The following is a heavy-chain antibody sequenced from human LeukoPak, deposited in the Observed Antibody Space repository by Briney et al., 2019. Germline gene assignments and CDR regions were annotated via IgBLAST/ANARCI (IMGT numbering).Heavy chain of an antibody. CDR2: INAGNGNT. J-gene: IGHJ4*02. CDR1: GYTFTSYA. V-gene: IGHV1-3*03. CDR3: ARAGYSSGWYADY. Sequence: ASVKVSCKASGYTFTSYAMHWVRQAPGQRLEWLGWINAGNGNTKYSQELQGRVTITRDTSASTAYMELSSLRSEDMAVYYCARAGYSSGWYADYWGQGTLVTVSS. D-gene: IGHD6-19*01.